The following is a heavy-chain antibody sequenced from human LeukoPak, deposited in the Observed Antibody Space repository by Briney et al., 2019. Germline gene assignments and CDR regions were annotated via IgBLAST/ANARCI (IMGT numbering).Heavy chain of an antibody. CDR2: IYSGGST. CDR1: AFTVSSNY. CDR3: AREDHYDSSGYYYED. D-gene: IGHD3-22*01. Sequence: GGSLRLSCAASAFTVSSNYMSWVRQAPGKGLEWVSVIYSGGSTYYADSVKGRFTISRDNSKNTLYLQMNSLRAEDTAVYYCAREDHYDSSGYYYEDWGQGTLVTVSS. V-gene: IGHV3-53*01. J-gene: IGHJ4*02.